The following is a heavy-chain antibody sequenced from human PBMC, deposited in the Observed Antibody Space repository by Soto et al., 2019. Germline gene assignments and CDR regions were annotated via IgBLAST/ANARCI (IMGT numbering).Heavy chain of an antibody. CDR3: ARRGYSGYDWGWYFDF. J-gene: IGHJ4*02. V-gene: IGHV3-48*03. D-gene: IGHD5-12*01. CDR1: GFDFRIYE. Sequence: GGSLRLSCEASGFDFRIYEMNWVRQAPGKGLEWLSYIGSTGSTIYYADSVKGRFTISRDDGKNSVYLQMNTLRAEDTAVYYCARRGYSGYDWGWYFDFWGQGTPVTVSS. CDR2: IGSTGSTI.